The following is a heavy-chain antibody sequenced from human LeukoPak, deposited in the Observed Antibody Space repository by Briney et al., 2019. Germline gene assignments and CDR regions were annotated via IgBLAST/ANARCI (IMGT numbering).Heavy chain of an antibody. D-gene: IGHD6-13*01. CDR1: GYTLTELS. V-gene: IGHV1-24*01. J-gene: IGHJ4*02. Sequence: GASVKISCKVSGYTLTELSMHWVRQAPGKGLEWMGGFDPEDGETIYAQKFQGRVTMTEDTSTDTAYMELSSLRSEDTAVYYCAKGGSSSWYGKYYFDYWGQGTLVTVSS. CDR3: AKGGSSSWYGKYYFDY. CDR2: FDPEDGET.